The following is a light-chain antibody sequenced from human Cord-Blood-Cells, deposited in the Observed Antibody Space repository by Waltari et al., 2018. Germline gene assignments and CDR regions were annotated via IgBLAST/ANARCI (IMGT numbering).Light chain of an antibody. CDR2: WAS. J-gene: IGKJ1*01. Sequence: DIVMTQSPDSLAVSLGERATINCKSSQSVLYSSNNKNYLAWYQQKPGPPPKLLIYWASTRESGVPDRFSGSGSGTDFTLTISSLQAEDVAVYYCQQYYSTPWTFGQG. CDR1: QSVLYSSNNKNY. V-gene: IGKV4-1*01. CDR3: QQYYSTPWT.